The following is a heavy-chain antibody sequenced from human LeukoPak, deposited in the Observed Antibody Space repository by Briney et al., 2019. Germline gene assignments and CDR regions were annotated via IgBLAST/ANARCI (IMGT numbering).Heavy chain of an antibody. CDR2: ISYDGSNK. Sequence: GGSLRLSCAASGFTFSSYGMHRVRQAPGKGLEWVAVISYDGSNKYYADSVKGRFTISRDNSKNTLYLQMNSLRAEDTAVYYCAKDQGFWSGYYDYWGQGTLVTVSS. CDR3: AKDQGFWSGYYDY. CDR1: GFTFSSYG. J-gene: IGHJ4*02. D-gene: IGHD3-3*01. V-gene: IGHV3-30*18.